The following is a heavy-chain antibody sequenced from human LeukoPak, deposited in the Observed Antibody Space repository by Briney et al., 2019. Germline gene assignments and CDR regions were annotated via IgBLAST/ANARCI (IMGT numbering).Heavy chain of an antibody. V-gene: IGHV4-59*12. Sequence: SETLSLTCTVSGGSISSYYWSWIRQPPGKTLEWIGRIYSSGSTYYNPSLKSRVIIIIDTPKNHFSLTLSSVTAADTAVYYCARDLGRGAAARNDAFDIWGQGTMVTVSS. D-gene: IGHD6-13*01. CDR1: GGSISSYY. J-gene: IGHJ3*02. CDR3: ARDLGRGAAARNDAFDI. CDR2: IYSSGST.